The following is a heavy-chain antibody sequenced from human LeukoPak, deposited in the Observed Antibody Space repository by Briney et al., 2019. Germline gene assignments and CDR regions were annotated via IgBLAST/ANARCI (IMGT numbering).Heavy chain of an antibody. V-gene: IGHV3-23*01. CDR2: ISDSAGST. Sequence: TGGSLRLSCAASGFTFSNYGMSWVRQAPGKGLEWVSGISDSAGSTYYADSVKGRFTISRDNSKNTLYLQMNSLRAEDTAIYYCAKDRARYGSGSYYTTYYLDQWGQGTLVTVSS. D-gene: IGHD3-10*01. J-gene: IGHJ4*02. CDR1: GFTFSNYG. CDR3: AKDRARYGSGSYYTTYYLDQ.